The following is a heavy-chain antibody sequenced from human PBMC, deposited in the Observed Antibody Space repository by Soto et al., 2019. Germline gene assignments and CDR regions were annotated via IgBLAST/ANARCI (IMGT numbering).Heavy chain of an antibody. CDR3: VSGSFCTTTTCYNLGWFAP. CDR1: GFTFSGFV. Sequence: QVSLVESGGGVVQAGESLRLSCATSGFTFSGFVMQWVRQAPGKGLEWVAVIWYDGSHKDYADSVKGRFTISRDDSKNTLYLQMNHLRVEDTAVYYCVSGSFCTTTTCYNLGWFAPWGQGTLVTGSS. V-gene: IGHV3-33*08. CDR2: IWYDGSHK. J-gene: IGHJ5*02. D-gene: IGHD2-2*02.